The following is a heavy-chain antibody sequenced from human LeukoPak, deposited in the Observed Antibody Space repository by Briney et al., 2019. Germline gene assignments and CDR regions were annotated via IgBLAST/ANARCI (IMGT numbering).Heavy chain of an antibody. V-gene: IGHV5-51*01. CDR3: ARAGYSNRWDGVDY. J-gene: IGHJ4*02. Sequence: GESLQISCKGSGYPFTNYWIGWVRQMPGKGLEFMGIIYPGDSDTRYSPSFQGQVTISVDKSINTAYLQWSSLKASDSAMYYCARAGYSNRWDGVDYWGQGTLGTVSA. CDR2: IYPGDSDT. CDR1: GYPFTNYW. D-gene: IGHD2/OR15-2a*01.